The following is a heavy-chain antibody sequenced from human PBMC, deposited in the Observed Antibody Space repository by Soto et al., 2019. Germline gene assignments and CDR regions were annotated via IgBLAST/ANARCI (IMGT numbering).Heavy chain of an antibody. V-gene: IGHV3-23*01. Sequence: GGSLRLSCAASGFTFSSYAMSWVRQAPGKGLEWVSTFSGSGGTTYYADSVKGRFTISRDNSKNTLYLQMNSLRAEDTAVYFCAKDSSSVPAAFDFWGQGTLVTSPQ. CDR3: AKDSSSVPAAFDF. D-gene: IGHD2-2*01. J-gene: IGHJ4*02. CDR2: FSGSGGTT. CDR1: GFTFSSYA.